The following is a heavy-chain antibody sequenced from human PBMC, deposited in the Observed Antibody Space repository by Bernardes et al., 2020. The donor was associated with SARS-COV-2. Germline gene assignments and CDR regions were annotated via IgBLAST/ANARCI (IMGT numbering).Heavy chain of an antibody. CDR3: VRENGWERLQGSHYSYGLDV. CDR1: GFTFSSFG. Sequence: GGSLRLSCAASGFTFSSFGMHWVRQAPGKGLEWVSMIWFDGSNQFYGDSVRGRFTISRDNNKNTVDLQMNGLRVEDTAVYYCVRENGWERLQGSHYSYGLDVWGQGTTVTVSS. J-gene: IGHJ6*02. V-gene: IGHV3-33*01. D-gene: IGHD1-26*01. CDR2: IWFDGSNQ.